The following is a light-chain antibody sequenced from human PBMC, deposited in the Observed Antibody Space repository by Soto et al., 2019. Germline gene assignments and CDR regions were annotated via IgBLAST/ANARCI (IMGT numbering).Light chain of an antibody. CDR2: GAY. Sequence: EMVMTQSPATLSVSPGERATLSCRASQSVSSNLAWYQQKPGQAPRLLSYGAYTRATGIPARFSGSGSGTEFPLTISSLQSEDFAVYYCQQYNNWPPVAFGQGTQVEIK. J-gene: IGKJ1*01. CDR3: QQYNNWPPVA. CDR1: QSVSSN. V-gene: IGKV3-15*01.